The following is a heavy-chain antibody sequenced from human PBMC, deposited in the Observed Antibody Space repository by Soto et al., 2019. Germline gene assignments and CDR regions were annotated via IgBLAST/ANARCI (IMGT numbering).Heavy chain of an antibody. J-gene: IGHJ5*02. Sequence: KPSETLSLTCAVYGGSFSGYYWSWIRQPPGKGPEWIGEINHSGSTNYNPSLKSRVTISVDTSKNQFSLKLSSVTAADTAVYYCARGNRKSTKPGIAVAGPRHWFDPWGQGTLVTVSS. CDR2: INHSGST. V-gene: IGHV4-34*01. CDR3: ARGNRKSTKPGIAVAGPRHWFDP. D-gene: IGHD6-19*01. CDR1: GGSFSGYY.